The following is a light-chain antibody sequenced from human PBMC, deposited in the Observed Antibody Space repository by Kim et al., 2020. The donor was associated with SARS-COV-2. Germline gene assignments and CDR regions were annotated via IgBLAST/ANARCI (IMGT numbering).Light chain of an antibody. CDR3: QVWDSSSDHPWV. V-gene: IGLV3-21*04. Sequence: GKTARITCGGNNLGSKSVHWYQRKPGQAPVLVIYYDSDRPSGIPERFSGSNSGNTATLTISRVEAGDEADYYCQVWDSSSDHPWVFGGGTKLTVL. CDR2: YDS. CDR1: NLGSKS. J-gene: IGLJ3*02.